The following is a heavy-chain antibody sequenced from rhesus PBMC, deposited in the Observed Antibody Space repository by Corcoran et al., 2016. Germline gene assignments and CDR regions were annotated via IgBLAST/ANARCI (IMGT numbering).Heavy chain of an antibody. CDR2: IYGNSERT. CDR1: GGSIRDSYY. V-gene: IGHV4S9*01. D-gene: IGHD6-13*01. J-gene: IGHJ4*01. Sequence: QVQLQESGPGLVKPSETLSLPCAVSGGSIRDSYYWTWIRQPPGKGLELIGNIYGNSERTYYNTSLKSRVTISKDTSKNQFFLKLTSVTAADTAVYYCASVSAGPFGYWGQGVLVTVSS. CDR3: ASVSAGPFGY.